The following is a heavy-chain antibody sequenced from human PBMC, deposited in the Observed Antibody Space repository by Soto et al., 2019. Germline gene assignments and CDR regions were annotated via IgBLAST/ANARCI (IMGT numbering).Heavy chain of an antibody. CDR3: GRGNFYDTSDIFSSFYFDT. J-gene: IGHJ4*02. Sequence: QVQLVESGGTVVQPGGSLRLSCEASGFTFSTYVMNWVRQAPGGGLEWVALIWYDGSNKYYADSVQGRFSISRDNSKGTLYLEMNSLRAEVTAVYYCGRGNFYDTSDIFSSFYFDTWGQGTLVTVST. V-gene: IGHV3-33*01. CDR2: IWYDGSNK. D-gene: IGHD3-22*01. CDR1: GFTFSTYV.